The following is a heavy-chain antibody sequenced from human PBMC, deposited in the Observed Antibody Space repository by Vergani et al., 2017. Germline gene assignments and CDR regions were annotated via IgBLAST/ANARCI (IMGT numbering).Heavy chain of an antibody. V-gene: IGHV4-39*07. CDR1: GGSISSSSYY. CDR2: IYYSGST. J-gene: IGHJ4*02. D-gene: IGHD1-7*01. CDR3: ARDRVDELGFDD. Sequence: QLQLQESGPGLVKPSETLPHTCTVSGGSISSSSYYWGWLRQPPWKGLEWIGSIYYSGSTYYNPSLKSRVTISVDTSKNQFSLKLSSVTAADTAVYYCARDRVDELGFDDWGQGTLVTVSS.